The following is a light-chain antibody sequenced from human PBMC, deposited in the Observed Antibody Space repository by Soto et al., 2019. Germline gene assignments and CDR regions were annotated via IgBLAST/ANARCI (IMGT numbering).Light chain of an antibody. V-gene: IGLV1-40*01. Sequence: QSVLTQPPSVSGAPGQRVSISCTGSSSNIGAGYDVHWYQHLPGTAPKLLIYANNNRPSGVPDRFSGSKSGTSASLAITGLQAEDEADYYCQSYDSSRSPLCVFGTGTKLTVL. CDR2: ANN. J-gene: IGLJ1*01. CDR1: SSNIGAGYD. CDR3: QSYDSSRSPLCV.